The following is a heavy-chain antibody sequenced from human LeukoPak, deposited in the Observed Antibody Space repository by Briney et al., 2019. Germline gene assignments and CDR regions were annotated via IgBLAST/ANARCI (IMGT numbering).Heavy chain of an antibody. CDR3: ARGIAVAGTYAFDI. J-gene: IGHJ3*02. D-gene: IGHD6-19*01. CDR2: MNPNSGNT. Sequence: ASVKVSCKASGYTFTSYDINWVRQATGQGLEWMGWMNPNSGNTGYAQKFQGRVTITRNTSISTAYMELSSLRSEDTAVYYCARGIAVAGTYAFDIWGQGTMVTVSS. V-gene: IGHV1-8*03. CDR1: GYTFTSYD.